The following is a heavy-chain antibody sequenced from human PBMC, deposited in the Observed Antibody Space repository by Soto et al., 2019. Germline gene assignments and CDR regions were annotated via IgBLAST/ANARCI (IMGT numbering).Heavy chain of an antibody. CDR3: ARDHLILPAHDFFYGSDV. V-gene: IGHV3-7*03. Sequence: LRLSCEVSGFTFSMYSMSWVRQSPGKGLEWVAKIPQEGVDGHYADSVKGRFTISRDNGKNSLYLQLNNLRAEDTAVYYCARDHLILPAHDFFYGSDVWGRGATVTVSS. CDR2: IPQEGVDG. CDR1: GFTFSMYS. J-gene: IGHJ6*02. D-gene: IGHD2-21*02.